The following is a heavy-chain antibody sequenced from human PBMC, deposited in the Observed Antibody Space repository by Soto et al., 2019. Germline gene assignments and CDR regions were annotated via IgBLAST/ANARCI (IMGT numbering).Heavy chain of an antibody. CDR3: AKHGGSGSFDY. V-gene: IGHV3-64D*08. D-gene: IGHD6-19*01. CDR1: GFIFSIYA. Sequence: GGSLRLSCSGSGFIFSIYAIRWVRQAPGKGLEYVSFISIDGSRAHYADSVKGRFTISRDNSKNTLYLQTSSLRVEDTAVYYCAKHGGSGSFDYWGQGTLVTVSS. CDR2: ISIDGSRA. J-gene: IGHJ4*02.